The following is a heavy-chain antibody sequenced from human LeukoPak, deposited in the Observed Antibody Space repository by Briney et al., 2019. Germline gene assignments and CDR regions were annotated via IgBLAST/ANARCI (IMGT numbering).Heavy chain of an antibody. CDR3: AKDLRSGWYYGGIDYFDY. V-gene: IGHV3-23*01. D-gene: IGHD6-19*01. CDR1: GFTFSSYA. CDR2: ISGSGGST. Sequence: GGSLRLSCAASGFTFSSYAMSWVRQAPGKGLEWVSAISGSGGSTYYADSVKGRFTISRDNSKNTLYLQMNSLRAEDTAVYYCAKDLRSGWYYGGIDYFDYWGQGTLVTVSS. J-gene: IGHJ4*02.